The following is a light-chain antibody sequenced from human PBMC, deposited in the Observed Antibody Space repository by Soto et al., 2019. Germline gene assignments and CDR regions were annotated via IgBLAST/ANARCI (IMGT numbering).Light chain of an antibody. CDR2: GAS. CDR1: QSFSSN. V-gene: IGKV3-15*01. CDR3: QQYNNWPYS. J-gene: IGKJ2*01. Sequence: EIGMTQSQATLSVSPGERATLSCRARQSFSSNLACYQQTPGQAPSLLIYGASTRATGVPPMFSGSGYGTEFTLSISSVQSEVFDVYYCQQYNNWPYSFGQGTTLPIK.